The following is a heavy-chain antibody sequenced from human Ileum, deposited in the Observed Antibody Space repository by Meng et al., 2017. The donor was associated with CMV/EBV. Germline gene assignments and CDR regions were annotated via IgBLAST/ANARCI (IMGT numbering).Heavy chain of an antibody. Sequence: QVQLQESGPGLVKPSQTLSLTCAVSGGSISSNIYYWTWIRQPPGKGLEWIGYMYGSGTTSYSPSLKSRLTMSVDTSKNQLSLKLNSVTAADTAVYYCARTLRDCGSTSCYPYFDYWGQGALVTVSS. J-gene: IGHJ4*02. CDR3: ARTLRDCGSTSCYPYFDY. D-gene: IGHD2-2*01. CDR2: MYGSGTT. V-gene: IGHV4-30-4*01. CDR1: GGSISSNIYY.